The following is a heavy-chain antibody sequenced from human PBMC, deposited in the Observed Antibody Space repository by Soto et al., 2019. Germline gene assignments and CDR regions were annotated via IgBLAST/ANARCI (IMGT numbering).Heavy chain of an antibody. V-gene: IGHV3-7*03. D-gene: IGHD2-2*01. Sequence: GGSLRLSGAASGFIFSSSWMSWVRQAPGKGLEWVANIKQDGSQKYYVDSVKGRFTISRDNAKNSLYLQMNSLRAEDTAVYYCGSGRFDCSSTTCYSDYYYYYGMDVWGQGTTVPFS. CDR3: GSGRFDCSSTTCYSDYYYYYGMDV. CDR1: GFIFSSSW. J-gene: IGHJ6*02. CDR2: IKQDGSQK.